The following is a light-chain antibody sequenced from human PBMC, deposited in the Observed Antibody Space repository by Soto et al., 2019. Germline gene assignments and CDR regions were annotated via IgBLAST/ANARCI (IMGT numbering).Light chain of an antibody. Sequence: DIQMTQSPSTLSAYVGDRVTITCRASQNIDGWLAWYQQKPGKAPKLLIYDASSLETGVSSRFSGSGSGAEFTLTISSRQPDDVATYYCQQYNDNSFFGQGTKLEIK. CDR1: QNIDGW. CDR2: DAS. CDR3: QQYNDNSF. J-gene: IGKJ2*01. V-gene: IGKV1-5*01.